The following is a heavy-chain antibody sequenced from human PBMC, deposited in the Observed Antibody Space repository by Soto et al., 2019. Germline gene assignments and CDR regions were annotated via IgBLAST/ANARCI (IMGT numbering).Heavy chain of an antibody. V-gene: IGHV1-69*02. CDR3: ARVVDFYFDD. CDR1: GGTLSSDS. J-gene: IGHJ4*02. CDR2: IIPVLGIP. D-gene: IGHD5-12*01. Sequence: QVQLVQSGAELKKPGSSVKVSCMSSGGTLSSDSFSWVRQAPGQGLEWMGRIIPVLGIPNYAQKFQGRLTISADRSTTTGYMELSSPTSEDTAVYYCARVVDFYFDDWGQGTMVTVSS.